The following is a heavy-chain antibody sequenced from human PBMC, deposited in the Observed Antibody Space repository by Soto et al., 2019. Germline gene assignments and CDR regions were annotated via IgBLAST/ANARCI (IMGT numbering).Heavy chain of an antibody. CDR2: ISGRGTNT. J-gene: IGHJ4*02. CDR1: GSISTTTP. CDR3: ANSFRYFDN. Sequence: GGSLRLSCAASGSISTTTPLSWVRQAPGKGLEWVSTISGRGTNTYYADSVKGRFIISRDNLKNTVNLQMNGLGVEDTAIYYCANSFRYFDNWGQGTRVTVSS. V-gene: IGHV3-23*01.